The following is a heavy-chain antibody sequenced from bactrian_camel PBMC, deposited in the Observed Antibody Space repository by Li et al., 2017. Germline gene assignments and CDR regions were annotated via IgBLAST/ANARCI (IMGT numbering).Heavy chain of an antibody. J-gene: IGHJ4*01. CDR1: GFTFSRYW. V-gene: IGHV3S1*01. Sequence: HVQLVESGGGNVQPGGSLTLSCAYSGFTFSRYWMYWVRQAPGKGLEWVSAINSGGGSTYYADSVKGRFTISRDNAKDTLYLQMNSLKIEDTAVYYCALGSSRQATMTARGEGTQVTVS. D-gene: IGHD3*01. CDR2: INSGGGST.